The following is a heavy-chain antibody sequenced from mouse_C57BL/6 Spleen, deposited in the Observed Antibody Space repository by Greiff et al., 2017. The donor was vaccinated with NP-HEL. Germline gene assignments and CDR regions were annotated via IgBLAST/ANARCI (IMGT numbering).Heavy chain of an antibody. CDR3: ARYEAYFYAMDY. D-gene: IGHD2-10*01. J-gene: IGHJ4*01. CDR2: IYPGGGYT. CDR1: GYTFTNYW. Sequence: VKLVESGAELVRPGTSVKMSCKASGYTFTNYWIGWAKQRPGHGLEWIGDIYPGGGYTNYNEKFKGKATLTADKSSSTAYMQFSSLTSEDSAIYYCARYEAYFYAMDYWGQGTSVTVSS. V-gene: IGHV1-63*01.